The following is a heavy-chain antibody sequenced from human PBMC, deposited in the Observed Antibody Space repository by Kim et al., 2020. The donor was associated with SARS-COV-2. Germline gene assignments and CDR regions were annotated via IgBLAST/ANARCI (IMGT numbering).Heavy chain of an antibody. D-gene: IGHD3-22*01. CDR3: ARYYYDSSGYYYRPIYYYGMDV. V-gene: IGHV3-21*01. J-gene: IGHJ6*02. Sequence: GGSLRLSCAASGFTFSSYSMNWVRQAPGKGLEWVSSISSSSSYIYYADSVKGRFTISRDNAKNSLYLQMNSLRAEDTAVYYCARYYYDSSGYYYRPIYYYGMDVWGQGTTVTVSS. CDR1: GFTFSSYS. CDR2: ISSSSSYI.